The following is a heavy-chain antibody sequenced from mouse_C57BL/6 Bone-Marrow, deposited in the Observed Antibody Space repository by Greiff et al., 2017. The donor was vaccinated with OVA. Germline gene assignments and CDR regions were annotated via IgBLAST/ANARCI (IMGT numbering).Heavy chain of an antibody. Sequence: QVQLQQPGAELVRPGSSVKLSCKASGYTFTSYWMHWVKQRPIQGLEWIGNIDPSDSETHYNQKFKDKATLTVDKSSSTAYMQLSSRTSEDSAVYDCARERGNYYGHFDYWGQGTTLTVSA. D-gene: IGHD1-1*01. V-gene: IGHV1-52*01. CDR3: ARERGNYYGHFDY. J-gene: IGHJ2*01. CDR2: IDPSDSET. CDR1: GYTFTSYW.